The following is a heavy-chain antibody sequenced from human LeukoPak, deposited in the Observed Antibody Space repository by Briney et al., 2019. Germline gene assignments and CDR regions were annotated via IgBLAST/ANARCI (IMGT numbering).Heavy chain of an antibody. CDR3: ARGGIVVVIRHGYDY. D-gene: IGHD3-22*01. CDR2: INPSGGST. J-gene: IGHJ4*02. V-gene: IGHV1-46*01. CDR1: GCTFTSYY. Sequence: ASVKVSCKASGCTFTSYYMHWVRQAPGQGLEWMGIINPSGGSTSYAQKFQGRVTMTRDTSTSTVYMELSSLRSEDTAVYYCARGGIVVVIRHGYDYWGQGTLVTVSS.